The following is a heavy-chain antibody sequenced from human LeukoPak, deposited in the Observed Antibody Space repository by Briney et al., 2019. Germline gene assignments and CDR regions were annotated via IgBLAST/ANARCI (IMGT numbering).Heavy chain of an antibody. Sequence: GGSLRLSCAASGFTFDDYAIPWVRQAPGKGLEWVSGISWNSGSIGCADSVKGRFTISRDNAKNSLYLQMNSLRPEDTALYYCAKVGPSGYSYGAFDYWGQGTLVTVSS. CDR2: ISWNSGSI. J-gene: IGHJ4*02. CDR1: GFTFDDYA. D-gene: IGHD5-18*01. V-gene: IGHV3-9*01. CDR3: AKVGPSGYSYGAFDY.